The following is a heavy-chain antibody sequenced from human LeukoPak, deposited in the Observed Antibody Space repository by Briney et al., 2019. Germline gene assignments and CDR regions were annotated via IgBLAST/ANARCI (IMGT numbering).Heavy chain of an antibody. CDR1: GYTFAGYY. V-gene: IGHV1-2*02. CDR3: ARDTGTLYFDY. D-gene: IGHD1-1*01. J-gene: IGHJ4*02. Sequence: ASVTVSCTASGYTFAGYYMLWVRQAPGQGLEWMGWINPNSGGTNYAQKFQGRVTMTRDTSISTAYMELSRLRSDDTAVYYCARDTGTLYFDYWGQGTLVTVSS. CDR2: INPNSGGT.